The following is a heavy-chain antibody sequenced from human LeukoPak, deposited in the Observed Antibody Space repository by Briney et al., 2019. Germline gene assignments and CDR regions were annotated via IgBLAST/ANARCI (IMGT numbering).Heavy chain of an antibody. CDR1: GGSISSSNW. Sequence: GTLSLTCAISGGSISSSNWWTWVRQPPGKGLEWVANIKQDGSEKYYVDSVKGRFTISRDNAKNSLYLQLNSLRAEDTAMYYCARQNDFWRGYYDYWGQGILVSVSS. J-gene: IGHJ4*02. CDR2: IKQDGSEK. V-gene: IGHV3-7*01. CDR3: ARQNDFWRGYYDY. D-gene: IGHD3-3*01.